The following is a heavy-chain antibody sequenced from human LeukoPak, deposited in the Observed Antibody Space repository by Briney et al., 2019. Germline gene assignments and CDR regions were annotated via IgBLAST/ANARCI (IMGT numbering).Heavy chain of an antibody. CDR1: GGSISSSSYY. Sequence: NTSETLSLTCTVSGGSISSSSYYWGWIRQPPGKGLEWIGSTYYSGSTYYNPSLKSRVTISVDKSKNQFSLKLSSVTAADTAVYYCARGRGSYDYYYGMDVWGQGTTVTVSS. CDR3: ARGRGSYDYYYGMDV. D-gene: IGHD1-26*01. J-gene: IGHJ6*02. V-gene: IGHV4-39*07. CDR2: TYYSGST.